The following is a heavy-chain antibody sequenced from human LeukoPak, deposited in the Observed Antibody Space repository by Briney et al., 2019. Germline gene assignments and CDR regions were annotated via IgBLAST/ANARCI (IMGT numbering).Heavy chain of an antibody. CDR2: IYYSGST. V-gene: IGHV4-61*05. CDR3: ARGHNDYGDYRLSS. Sequence: SETLSLTCTVSGGSISSSSYYWGWIRQPPGKGLEWIGYIYYSGSTNYNPSLKSRVTISVDTSKNQFSLKLSSVTAADTAVYYCARGHNDYGDYRLSSWGQGTLVTVSS. CDR1: GGSISSSSYY. D-gene: IGHD4-17*01. J-gene: IGHJ5*02.